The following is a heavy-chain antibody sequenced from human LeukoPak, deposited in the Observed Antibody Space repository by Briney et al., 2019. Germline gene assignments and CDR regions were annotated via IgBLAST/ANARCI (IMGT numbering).Heavy chain of an antibody. D-gene: IGHD1-1*01. Sequence: GGSLRLSCAASGFTFSSYSMNRVRQAPGKGLEWVSSISSSSSYIYYTDSVKGRFTISRDNAKNSLYLQMNSLRAEDTAVYYCARARQLADFDYWGQGTLVTVSS. J-gene: IGHJ4*02. CDR3: ARARQLADFDY. V-gene: IGHV3-21*01. CDR1: GFTFSSYS. CDR2: ISSSSSYI.